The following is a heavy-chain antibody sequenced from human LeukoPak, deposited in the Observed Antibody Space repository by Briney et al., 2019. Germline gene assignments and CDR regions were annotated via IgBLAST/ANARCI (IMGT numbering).Heavy chain of an antibody. V-gene: IGHV3-30*02. J-gene: IGHJ3*01. CDR3: AKEPMIFGVVHDAFDL. Sequence: GGSLRLSCAASGFTVISYGMHWVRQAPGKGLEWVTFIQNDGSNKYYADSVKGRFTISRDNSKNTLYLQMNSLTTEDTAVYYCAKEPMIFGVVHDAFDLWGQGTMVTVSS. CDR2: IQNDGSNK. CDR1: GFTVISYG. D-gene: IGHD3-3*01.